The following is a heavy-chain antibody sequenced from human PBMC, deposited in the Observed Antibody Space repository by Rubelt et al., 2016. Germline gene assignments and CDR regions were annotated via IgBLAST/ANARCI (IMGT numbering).Heavy chain of an antibody. CDR2: IDPGDSDT. CDR3: TKWGVGTTDY. CDR1: GYRFSNYW. J-gene: IGHJ4*02. D-gene: IGHD1-26*01. Sequence: EVQLVQSGAEVKKPGESLKISCKGSGYRFSNYWIGWVRQMPGKGLEWMGIIDPGDSDTRYSPSFQGQVTISAEKSISTAYLRWTSLKASDTARYYCTKWGVGTTDYWGQGTLVTVSS. V-gene: IGHV5-51*01.